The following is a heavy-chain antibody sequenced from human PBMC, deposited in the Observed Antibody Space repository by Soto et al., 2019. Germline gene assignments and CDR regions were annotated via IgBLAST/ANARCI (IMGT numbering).Heavy chain of an antibody. V-gene: IGHV1-69*02. CDR3: ATASGIVVPAGDAFDI. J-gene: IGHJ3*02. Sequence: GASVKVSCKASGGTFSSYTISWVRQAPGQGLEWMGRIIPILGIANYAQKFQGRVTITADKSTSTAYMELSSLRSEDTAVYYCATASGIVVPAGDAFDIWGQGTMVTVSS. D-gene: IGHD2-2*01. CDR2: IIPILGIA. CDR1: GGTFSSYT.